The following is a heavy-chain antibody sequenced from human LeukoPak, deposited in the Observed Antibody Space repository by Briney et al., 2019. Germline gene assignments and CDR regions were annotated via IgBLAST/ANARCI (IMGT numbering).Heavy chain of an antibody. CDR3: AKDSGDFWSGYSCDY. V-gene: IGHV3-23*01. D-gene: IGHD3-3*01. Sequence: GGSLRLSCAASGFTFSSYWMHWVRQAPGKGLEWVSGISGSGGSTYYADSVKGRFTISRDNSKNTLYLQMNSLRAEDTAVYYCAKDSGDFWSGYSCDYWGQGTLVTVSS. CDR2: ISGSGGST. J-gene: IGHJ4*02. CDR1: GFTFSSYW.